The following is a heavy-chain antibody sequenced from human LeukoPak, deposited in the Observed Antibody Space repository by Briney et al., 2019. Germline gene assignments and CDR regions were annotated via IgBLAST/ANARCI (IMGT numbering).Heavy chain of an antibody. CDR2: INYSGST. D-gene: IGHD3-22*01. CDR3: ARHRGYYDSSGYYIGEFDY. Sequence: SETLSLTCTVSGGSISSSSYYWGWIRQPPGKGLEWIGSINYSGSTYYNPSLKSRVTISVDTSKNQFSLKLSSVTAADTAVYYCARHRGYYDSSGYYIGEFDYWGQGTLVTVSP. J-gene: IGHJ4*02. CDR1: GGSISSSSYY. V-gene: IGHV4-39*01.